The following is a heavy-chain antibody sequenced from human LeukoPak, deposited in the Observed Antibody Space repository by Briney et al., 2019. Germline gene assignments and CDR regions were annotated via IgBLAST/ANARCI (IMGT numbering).Heavy chain of an antibody. V-gene: IGHV3-30*03. D-gene: IGHD1-14*01. CDR2: ISHDGSQR. CDR3: ARENHGSFDY. CDR1: GLTFSRFG. J-gene: IGHJ4*02. Sequence: PGRSLRLSCAASGLTFSRFGMHWVRQAPGKGLDWVALISHDGSQRYYTDSVRGRFTISRDNSKNTLYLQMDSLRAEDTAVYYCARENHGSFDYWGQGTLVTVSS.